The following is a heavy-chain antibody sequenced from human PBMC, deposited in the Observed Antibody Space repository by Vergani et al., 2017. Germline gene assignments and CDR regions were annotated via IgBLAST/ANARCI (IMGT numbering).Heavy chain of an antibody. CDR1: GGSFSGYY. CDR3: ARVRIVVVPAAHYGMHV. V-gene: IGHV4-34*01. J-gene: IGHJ6*02. CDR2: INHSGST. D-gene: IGHD2-2*01. Sequence: QLQLQESGPGLLKPSETLSLTCAVYGGSFSGYYWSWIRQPPGKGLEWIGEINHSGSTNYNPSLKSRVTISVDTSKNQFSLKLSSVTAADTAVYYCARVRIVVVPAAHYGMHVWGQGTTVTVSS.